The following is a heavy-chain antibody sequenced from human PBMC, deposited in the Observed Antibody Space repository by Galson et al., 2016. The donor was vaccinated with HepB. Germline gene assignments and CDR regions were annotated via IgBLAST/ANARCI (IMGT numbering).Heavy chain of an antibody. J-gene: IGHJ6*02. CDR3: GRDPLSSKWSPYYFAMDV. CDR2: ISAFDGHT. Sequence: SVKVSCKASGYSFTSYAITWVRQAPGIGLEWMGWISAFDGHTKYAQTLHDSVTMTIDTSTSTAYMELRSLRSDDTAVYYCGRDPLSSKWSPYYFAMDVWGQGTTVIVSS. V-gene: IGHV1-18*01. CDR1: GYSFTSYA. D-gene: IGHD2-2*01.